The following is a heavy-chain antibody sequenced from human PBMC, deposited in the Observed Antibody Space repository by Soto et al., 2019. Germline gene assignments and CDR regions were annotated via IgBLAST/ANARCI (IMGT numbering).Heavy chain of an antibody. CDR2: MNHNSGNT. D-gene: IGHD6-25*01. V-gene: IGHV1-8*01. CDR1: GYTFTSYD. CDR3: ARVSVAAEEYFQH. Sequence: QVQLVQSGAEVKKPGASVKVSCKASGYTFTSYDINWVRQATGQGLEWMGWMNHNSGNTGYAQKFQGRVTMTRNTSISTAYMELSSLRSEDTAEYYCARVSVAAEEYFQHWGQGTLVTVSS. J-gene: IGHJ1*01.